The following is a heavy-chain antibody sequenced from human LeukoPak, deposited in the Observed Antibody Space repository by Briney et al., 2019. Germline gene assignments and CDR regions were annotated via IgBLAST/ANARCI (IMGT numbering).Heavy chain of an antibody. J-gene: IGHJ4*02. Sequence: SETLSLTCAAYGGSFSGYYWTWRRQPPGKGLEWIGEINPSGSTNYNPSLKSRVTISVDTSKNHFSLKLSSVTAADTAVFYCARGQGRDGYNGILEYWGQGALVTVSS. V-gene: IGHV4-34*01. CDR1: GGSFSGYY. CDR2: INPSGST. CDR3: ARGQGRDGYNGILEY. D-gene: IGHD5-24*01.